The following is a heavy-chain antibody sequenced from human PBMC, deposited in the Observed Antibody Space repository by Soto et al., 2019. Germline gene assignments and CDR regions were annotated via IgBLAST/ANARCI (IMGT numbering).Heavy chain of an antibody. D-gene: IGHD3-10*01. CDR2: INGDGSGT. Sequence: EVQLVESGGDLVQSGGSLRLSCAASGFTFSSFWMHWVRQAPGEGLVWVSRINGDGSGTNYADFVEGRFTISRDNAKNTLYLQMSSLRAEDTAVHYCIRDYGEPGSTNAFDIWGQGTVVTVSS. CDR1: GFTFSSFW. J-gene: IGHJ3*02. CDR3: IRDYGEPGSTNAFDI. V-gene: IGHV3-74*01.